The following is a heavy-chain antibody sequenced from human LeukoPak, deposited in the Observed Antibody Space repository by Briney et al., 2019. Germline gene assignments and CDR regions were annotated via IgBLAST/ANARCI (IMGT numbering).Heavy chain of an antibody. Sequence: PGGSLRLSCAASGFTFSDYYMSWIRQAPGKGLEWIGGIYNSGNTYYNPSLKSRVTISVDTSKNQFSLKLSSVTAADTAVYYCARRNLSSGWTYYFDYWGQGTLVTVSS. CDR1: GFTFSDYY. CDR2: IYNSGNT. D-gene: IGHD6-19*01. CDR3: ARRNLSSGWTYYFDY. J-gene: IGHJ4*02. V-gene: IGHV4-38-2*01.